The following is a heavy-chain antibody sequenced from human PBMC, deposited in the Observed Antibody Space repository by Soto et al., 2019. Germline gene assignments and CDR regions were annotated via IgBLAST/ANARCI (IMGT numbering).Heavy chain of an antibody. V-gene: IGHV4-31*03. Sequence: PSETLSLTCTVSGGSISSGGYYWSWIRQHPGKGLEWIGYICYSGSTYYNPSLKSRVTISVDTSKNQFSLKLSSVTAADTAVYYCARGWLRKGYGVDVWGQGTTVTVSS. D-gene: IGHD5-12*01. CDR1: GGSISSGGYY. J-gene: IGHJ6*02. CDR3: ARGWLRKGYGVDV. CDR2: ICYSGST.